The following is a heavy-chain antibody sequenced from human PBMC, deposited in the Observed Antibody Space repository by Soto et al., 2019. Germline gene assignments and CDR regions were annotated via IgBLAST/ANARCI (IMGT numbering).Heavy chain of an antibody. CDR1: GGSISNGGYY. J-gene: IGHJ4*01. Sequence: SETLSLTCTVSGGSISNGGYYWNWVRQHPGKGLEWIGYIHYSGSTWYNPSLESRVAISVDTSKDQFSLKLRSVTAADTAVYYCARVRGSGSYAAYYFGSWGQGTLVTVSS. CDR2: IHYSGST. V-gene: IGHV4-31*03. D-gene: IGHD3-10*01. CDR3: ARVRGSGSYAAYYFGS.